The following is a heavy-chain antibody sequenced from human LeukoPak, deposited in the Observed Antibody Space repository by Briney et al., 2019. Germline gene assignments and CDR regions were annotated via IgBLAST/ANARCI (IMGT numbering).Heavy chain of an antibody. J-gene: IGHJ3*01. Sequence: GGSLKLSCKGSGYTFTSFWIGWVRQMPGKGLAWMGIFYPGDSDTRYSPSFQGEVTISADKSISTAYLQWSSLKASDTAMFYCARSQSGSYSDAFDVWGQGTMVTVSS. D-gene: IGHD1-26*01. CDR1: GYTFTSFW. V-gene: IGHV5-51*01. CDR3: ARSQSGSYSDAFDV. CDR2: FYPGDSDT.